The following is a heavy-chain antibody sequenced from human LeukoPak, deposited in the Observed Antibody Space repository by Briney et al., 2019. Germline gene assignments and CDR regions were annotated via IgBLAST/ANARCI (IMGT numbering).Heavy chain of an antibody. CDR3: ARDLLEWPDAFDI. CDR2: IYHSGST. J-gene: IGHJ3*02. Sequence: PSETLSLTCAVSGGSISSSNWWSWVRQPPGKGLEWIGEIYHSGSTNYNPSLKSRVTISVDKSKNQFSLKLSSVTAAATAVYYCARDLLEWPDAFDIWGQGTMVTVSS. V-gene: IGHV4-4*02. CDR1: GGSISSSNW. D-gene: IGHD3-3*01.